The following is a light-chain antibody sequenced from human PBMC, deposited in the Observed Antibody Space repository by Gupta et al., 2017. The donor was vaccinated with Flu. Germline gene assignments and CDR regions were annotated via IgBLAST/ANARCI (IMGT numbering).Light chain of an antibody. V-gene: IGKV2-30*01. CDR2: LVS. J-gene: IGKJ1*01. CDR3: RKGARWPWA. Sequence: VTLGQTASISCRSSQSLVYSDGNTVLHWFQQRPGQAPRRLIYLVSHRESGVPDRFSGSGSGTEFTLKISRVEAEDVGIYFCRKGARWPWAFGQGTKVEI. CDR1: QSLVYSDGNTV.